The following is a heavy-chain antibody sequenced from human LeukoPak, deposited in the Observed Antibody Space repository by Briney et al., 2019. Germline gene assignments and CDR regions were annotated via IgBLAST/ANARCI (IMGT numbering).Heavy chain of an antibody. Sequence: GGSLRLSCVASGFTFSSYAMTWVRQAPGKGLDWVSVISGSGDTTYYADSVKGRFTISRDNSKNTLYLQMNSLRAEDTAVYHCAKESPVFDYWGQGTLVTVSS. CDR2: ISGSGDTT. CDR1: GFTFSSYA. CDR3: AKESPVFDY. J-gene: IGHJ4*02. V-gene: IGHV3-23*01.